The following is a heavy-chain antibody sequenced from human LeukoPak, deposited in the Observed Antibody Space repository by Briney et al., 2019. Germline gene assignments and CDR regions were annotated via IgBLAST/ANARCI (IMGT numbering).Heavy chain of an antibody. CDR1: GFTFSSYA. D-gene: IGHD6-13*01. CDR2: ISGSGGST. Sequence: KPGGSLRLSCAASGFTFSSYAMSWVRQAPGKGLEWASAISGSGGSTYYADSVKGRFTISRDNSKNTLYLQMNSLRAEDTAVYYCAKAAAAGRLYLQHWGQGTLVTVSS. CDR3: AKAAAAGRLYLQH. J-gene: IGHJ1*01. V-gene: IGHV3-23*01.